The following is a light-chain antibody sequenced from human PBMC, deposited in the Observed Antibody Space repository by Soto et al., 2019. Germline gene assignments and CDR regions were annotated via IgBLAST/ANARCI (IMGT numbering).Light chain of an antibody. J-gene: IGLJ2*01. CDR2: DVS. CDR3: SSYTSSSKVV. Sequence: QSALTQPASVSGSPGQSITISCTGTRSDVGGYNYVSWYQQHPGKAPKLMIYDVSNRPSGVSNRFSGSKSGNTASLTISGLQAEDEADYYCSSYTSSSKVVFGGGTKVTVL. CDR1: RSDVGGYNY. V-gene: IGLV2-14*01.